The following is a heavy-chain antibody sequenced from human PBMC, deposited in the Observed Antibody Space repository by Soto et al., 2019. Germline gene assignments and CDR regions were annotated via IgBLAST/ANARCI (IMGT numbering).Heavy chain of an antibody. CDR3: ARDLYDSSGYEPSGAFDI. J-gene: IGHJ3*02. Sequence: EVQLVESGGGLVQPGGSLRLSCAASGFTVSSNYMSWVRQAPGKGLAWVSVIYSGGSTYYADSVKGRFTISRHNSKNTLYLQMNSLRAEDTAVYYCARDLYDSSGYEPSGAFDIWGQGTMVTVSS. D-gene: IGHD3-22*01. CDR2: IYSGGST. CDR1: GFTVSSNY. V-gene: IGHV3-53*04.